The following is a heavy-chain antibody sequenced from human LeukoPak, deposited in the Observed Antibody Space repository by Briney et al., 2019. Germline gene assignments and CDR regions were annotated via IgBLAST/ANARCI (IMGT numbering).Heavy chain of an antibody. V-gene: IGHV3-48*01. CDR2: ISSSSSTI. Sequence: GGSLRLSCAASGFTFSSYSMNWVRQAPGKGLEWVSYISSSSSTIYYADSVKGRFTTSRDNAKNSLYLQMNSLRAEDTAVYYCARDGGDSSGYWFDYWGQGTLVTVSS. CDR1: GFTFSSYS. J-gene: IGHJ4*02. CDR3: ARDGGDSSGYWFDY. D-gene: IGHD3-22*01.